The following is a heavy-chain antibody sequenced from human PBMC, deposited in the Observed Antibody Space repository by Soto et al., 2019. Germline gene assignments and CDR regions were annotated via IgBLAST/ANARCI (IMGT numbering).Heavy chain of an antibody. J-gene: IGHJ6*02. V-gene: IGHV1-2*04. CDR2: INPNSGTK. D-gene: IGHD3-10*01. CDR1: GYTFTDYY. Sequence: QVQLVQSGAEVKKPGASVKVSCKASGYTFTDYYMHWVRQAPGQRLEWMGWINPNSGTKNYAQKFQGWVTMTRDTSITTVYMEVSRLRSDDTAVYYCARVPRGVYYGMDVWGQGTTVTVSS. CDR3: ARVPRGVYYGMDV.